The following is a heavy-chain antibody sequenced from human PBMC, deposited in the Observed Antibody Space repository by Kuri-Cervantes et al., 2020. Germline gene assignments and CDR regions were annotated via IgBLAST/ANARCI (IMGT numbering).Heavy chain of an antibody. CDR3: ARADIAAVYYFGY. J-gene: IGHJ4*02. V-gene: IGHV4-59*12. CDR2: IYYSGST. D-gene: IGHD6-13*01. Sequence: SETLSLTCAVYGGSFSGYYWSWIRQPPGKGLEWIGYIYYSGSTNYNPSLKSRVTISVDTSKNQFSLKLSSVTAADTAVYYCARADIAAVYYFGYWGQGTLVTVSS. CDR1: GGSFSGYY.